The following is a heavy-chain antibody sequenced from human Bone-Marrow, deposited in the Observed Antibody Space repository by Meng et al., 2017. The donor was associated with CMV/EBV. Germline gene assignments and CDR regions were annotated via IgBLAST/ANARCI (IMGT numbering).Heavy chain of an antibody. V-gene: IGHV1-18*01. D-gene: IGHD1-26*01. CDR1: GYTFTSYG. CDR2: ISAYNGNK. CDR3: ARGDIVGATTGY. Sequence: ASVKVSCKASGYTFTSYGISWVRQAPGQGLEWMGWISAYNGNKNYAQKLQGRVTMTTDTTTSTAYKVLRGLRPDDTAVYYGARGDIVGATTGYWGQGTLVTISS. J-gene: IGHJ4*02.